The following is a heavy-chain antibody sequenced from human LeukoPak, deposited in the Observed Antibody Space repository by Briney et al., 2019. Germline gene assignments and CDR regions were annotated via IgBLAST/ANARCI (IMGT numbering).Heavy chain of an antibody. D-gene: IGHD5-12*01. Sequence: SETLSLTCAVSGGSISSGGYSWSWIRQPPGKGLEWIGYIYHSGSTYYNPSLKSRVTISVDRSKNQFSLKLCSVTAADTAVYYCARVLYSGYDWNDAFDIWGQGTMVTVSS. V-gene: IGHV4-30-2*01. CDR2: IYHSGST. CDR3: ARVLYSGYDWNDAFDI. J-gene: IGHJ3*02. CDR1: GGSISSGGYS.